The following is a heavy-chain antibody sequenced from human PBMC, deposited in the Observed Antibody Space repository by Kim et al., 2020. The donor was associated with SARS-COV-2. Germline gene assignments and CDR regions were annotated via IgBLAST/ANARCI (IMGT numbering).Heavy chain of an antibody. V-gene: IGHV1-58*02. CDR1: GFTLSNSA. CDR3: AALNRAAVSDTNYYYYGMDV. D-gene: IGHD6-19*01. J-gene: IGHJ6*02. Sequence: SVKVSCKASGFTLSNSAMHWVRQARGQRLEWIGWIIVGSGDTRYSQKFLERVTITRDMSTSTGYMELSGLRSEDTAVYYCAALNRAAVSDTNYYYYGMDVWGQGTTVTVSS. CDR2: IIVGSGDT.